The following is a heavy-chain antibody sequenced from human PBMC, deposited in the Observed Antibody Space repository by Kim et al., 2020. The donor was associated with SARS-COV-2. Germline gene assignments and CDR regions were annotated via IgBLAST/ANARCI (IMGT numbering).Heavy chain of an antibody. CDR2: INHSGST. Sequence: SETLSLTCAVYGGSFSGYYWSWIRQPPGKGLEWIGEINHSGSTNYNPSLKSRVTISVDTSKNQFSLKLSSVTAADTAVYYCARRGRIWSGRLYPNWFDPWGQGTLVTVSS. J-gene: IGHJ5*02. D-gene: IGHD3-3*01. V-gene: IGHV4-34*01. CDR3: ARRGRIWSGRLYPNWFDP. CDR1: GGSFSGYY.